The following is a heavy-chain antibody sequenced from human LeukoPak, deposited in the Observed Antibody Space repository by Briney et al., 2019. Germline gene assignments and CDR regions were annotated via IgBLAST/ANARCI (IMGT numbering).Heavy chain of an antibody. J-gene: IGHJ4*02. D-gene: IGHD3-22*01. V-gene: IGHV4-34*01. CDR1: GGSFSGYY. CDR2: INHSGST. CDR3: ATKRRGRSYYYDSSGYLWYFDY. Sequence: SETLSLTCAVYGGSFSGYYWSWIRQPPGKGLEWIGEINHSGSTNYNPSLKSRVTISVDTSKNQFSLKLSSVTAADTAVYYCATKRRGRSYYYDSSGYLWYFDYWGQGTLVTVSS.